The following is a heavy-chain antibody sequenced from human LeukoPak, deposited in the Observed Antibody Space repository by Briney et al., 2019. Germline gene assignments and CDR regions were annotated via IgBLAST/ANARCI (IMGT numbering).Heavy chain of an antibody. V-gene: IGHV3-7*03. Sequence: GGSLRLSCVASGFSFGKYWVSWVRQAPGKGLEWVANIKLDGSEKNYVDSVKGRFTISRDNTKNSLYLQMNSLRAEDTAVFYCARDQYDTWSRRGNFDSWGQGTLVIVSS. CDR2: IKLDGSEK. D-gene: IGHD3/OR15-3a*01. J-gene: IGHJ4*02. CDR3: ARDQYDTWSRRGNFDS. CDR1: GFSFGKYW.